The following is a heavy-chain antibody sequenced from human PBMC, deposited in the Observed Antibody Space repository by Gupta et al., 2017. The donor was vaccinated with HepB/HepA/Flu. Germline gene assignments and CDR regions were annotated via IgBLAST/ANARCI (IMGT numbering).Heavy chain of an antibody. Sequence: QVQLQQWGAGLLKPSETLSLTCAVYGGSFSGYYWSWIRQPPGKGLEWIGEINHSGSTNYNPSLKSRVTISVDTSKNQFSLKLSSVTAADTAVYYCAGRLAEPFDYWGQGTLVTVSS. J-gene: IGHJ4*02. CDR1: GGSFSGYY. D-gene: IGHD1-1*01. CDR2: INHSGST. CDR3: AGRLAEPFDY. V-gene: IGHV4-34*01.